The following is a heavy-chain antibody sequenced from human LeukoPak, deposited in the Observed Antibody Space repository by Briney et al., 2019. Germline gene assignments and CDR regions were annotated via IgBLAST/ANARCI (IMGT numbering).Heavy chain of an antibody. CDR2: ISAYNGNT. CDR3: ARRRMVRGVITGSPNWFDP. J-gene: IGHJ5*02. D-gene: IGHD3-10*01. CDR1: GYTFTSYG. Sequence: GASVKVSCKASGYTFTSYGISWVRQAPGQGLEWMGWISAYNGNTNYAQKLQGRVTMTTDTSTSTAYMELRSLRSDDTAVYYCARRRMVRGVITGSPNWFDPWGQGTLVTVSS. V-gene: IGHV1-18*01.